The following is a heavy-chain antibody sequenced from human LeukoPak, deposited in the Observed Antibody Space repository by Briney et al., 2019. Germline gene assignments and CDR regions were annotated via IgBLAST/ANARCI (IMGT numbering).Heavy chain of an antibody. CDR1: GLTFSSHW. D-gene: IGHD5-12*01. CDR2: ITNDGSST. J-gene: IGHJ4*02. Sequence: GGSLRLSCAASGLTFSSHWMHWVRQAPGKGLVWVSRITNDGSSTTYADSVKGRFTISRDNSKNTLYLQMNSLRAEDTAVYYCANLWDIVATIVDYWGQGTLVTVSS. CDR3: ANLWDIVATIVDY. V-gene: IGHV3-74*01.